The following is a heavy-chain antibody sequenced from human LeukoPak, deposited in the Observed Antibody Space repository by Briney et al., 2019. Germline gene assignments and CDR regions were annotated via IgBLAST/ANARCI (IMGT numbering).Heavy chain of an antibody. J-gene: IGHJ2*01. CDR1: GASITSYY. Sequence: PSETLSLTCTASGASITSYYWGWVRQPPGKGLECIGYFYYGGSTNYTPSIKRRVSMSVGTSRAQFSLRVSSVTDEDTAVYYCARLDPNWYFELWGRGTLVTVSS. CDR3: ARLDPNWYFEL. V-gene: IGHV4-59*08. CDR2: FYYGGST.